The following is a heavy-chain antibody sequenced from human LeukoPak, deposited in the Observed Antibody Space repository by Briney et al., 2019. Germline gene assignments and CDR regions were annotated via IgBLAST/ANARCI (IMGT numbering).Heavy chain of an antibody. CDR3: ARAYGGLIDY. CDR1: GFTFSDHY. Sequence: GGSLRLSCAASGFTFSDHYMDWVRQAPGKGLEWVGRTRNKANSYTTEYAASVKGRFTISKDNSKNTLYLQMNSLSGDDTSMYFCARAYGGLIDYWGQGTLVTVSS. D-gene: IGHD3-16*01. V-gene: IGHV3-72*01. J-gene: IGHJ4*02. CDR2: TRNKANSYTT.